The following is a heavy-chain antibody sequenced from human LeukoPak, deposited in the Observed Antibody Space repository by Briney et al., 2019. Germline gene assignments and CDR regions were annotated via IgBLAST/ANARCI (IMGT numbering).Heavy chain of an antibody. CDR3: ATSDTVSTYNWFDP. CDR1: GGSISSNTYF. J-gene: IGHJ5*02. Sequence: SETLSLTCTVSGGSISSNTYFWGWIRRPPGKGLECIGSIRYSGSTYYNPSLKSRVTISVDTSKNQFSLNLSSLTAADTAVYYCATSDTVSTYNWFDPWGQGTLVTAS. D-gene: IGHD5/OR15-5a*01. V-gene: IGHV4-39*01. CDR2: IRYSGST.